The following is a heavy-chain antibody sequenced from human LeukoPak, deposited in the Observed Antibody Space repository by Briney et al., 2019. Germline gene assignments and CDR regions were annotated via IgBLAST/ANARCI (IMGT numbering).Heavy chain of an antibody. Sequence: GESLRLSCAASEFTFSDYSMHWVRQAPGEGLEWVSTIRSTRSYIYSADSLKGRFTISRDNAKNSLYLQMRTLRAEDTAVYYCARGQLWQTGWFDPWGQGTLVTVSS. V-gene: IGHV3-21*01. J-gene: IGHJ5*02. CDR3: ARGQLWQTGWFDP. CDR2: IRSTRSYI. CDR1: EFTFSDYS. D-gene: IGHD5-18*01.